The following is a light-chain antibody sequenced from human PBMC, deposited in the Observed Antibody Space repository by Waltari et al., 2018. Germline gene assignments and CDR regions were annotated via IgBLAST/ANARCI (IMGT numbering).Light chain of an antibody. J-gene: IGLJ3*02. Sequence: QSALPQPPSASGSPGQSVTLSCTGTSRDVGGYNYVSWYQQHPGKAPKLMIYEVSKRPSGVPDRFSGSKSGNTASLTVSGLQAEDEADYYCSSYAGSNNLVFGGGTKLTVL. V-gene: IGLV2-8*01. CDR2: EVS. CDR1: SRDVGGYNY. CDR3: SSYAGSNNLV.